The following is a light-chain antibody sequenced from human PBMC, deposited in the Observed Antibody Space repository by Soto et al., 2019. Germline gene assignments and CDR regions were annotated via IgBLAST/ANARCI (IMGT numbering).Light chain of an antibody. CDR1: SGSVSTSYY. Sequence: QTVVTQEPSFSVSPGGTVTLTCGLSSGSVSTSYYPSWYQQTPGQAPRTLIYSTNTRSSGVPDRFSGSILGNKAALTITGAQADDESDYYCVLYMGSGISWVLGGGTKVTVL. V-gene: IGLV8-61*01. J-gene: IGLJ3*02. CDR2: STN. CDR3: VLYMGSGISWV.